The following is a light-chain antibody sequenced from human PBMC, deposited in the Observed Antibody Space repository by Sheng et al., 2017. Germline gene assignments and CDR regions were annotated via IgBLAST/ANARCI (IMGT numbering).Light chain of an antibody. CDR1: QSVRSY. CDR3: QQRSNWPWT. CDR2: DTS. J-gene: IGKJ1*01. V-gene: IGKV3-11*01. Sequence: EIVLTQSPATLSLSPGERATLSCRASQSVRSYLVWYQQKPGQPPRLLIFDTSNRTTGIPPRFSGSGSGTDFTLTISSLEPEDFAVYFCQQRSNWPWTFGQGTKVEI.